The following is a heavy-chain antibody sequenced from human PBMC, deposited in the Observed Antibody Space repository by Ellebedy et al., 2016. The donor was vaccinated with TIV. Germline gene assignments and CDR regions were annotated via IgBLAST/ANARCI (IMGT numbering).Heavy chain of an antibody. Sequence: LSLTXXASGFTFSSYSMNWVRQAPGKGLEWVSYISSSSSTIYYADSVKGRFTISRDNAKNSLYLQMNSLRDEDTAVYYCARGGVVGATPALVYWGQGTLVTVSS. CDR1: GFTFSSYS. CDR2: ISSSSSTI. CDR3: ARGGVVGATPALVY. V-gene: IGHV3-48*02. J-gene: IGHJ4*02. D-gene: IGHD1-26*01.